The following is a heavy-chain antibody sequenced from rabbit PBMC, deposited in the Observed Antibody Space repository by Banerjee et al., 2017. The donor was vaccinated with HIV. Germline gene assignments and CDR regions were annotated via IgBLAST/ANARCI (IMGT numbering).Heavy chain of an antibody. Sequence: QSLEESGGDLVKPGASLTLTCKASGFSFSSGYYMCWVRQAPGKGLEWIGCIETASGSTHYASWAKGRFTISKASSTTVTLQMTSLTAADTATYFCASDYTYDYTYTMWGQGTLVTVS. V-gene: IGHV1S40*01. J-gene: IGHJ4*01. CDR3: ASDYTYDYTYTM. CDR2: IETASGST. CDR1: GFSFSSGYY. D-gene: IGHD6-1*01.